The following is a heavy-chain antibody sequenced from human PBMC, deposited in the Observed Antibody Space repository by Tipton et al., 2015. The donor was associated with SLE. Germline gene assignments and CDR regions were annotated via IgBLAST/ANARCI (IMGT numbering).Heavy chain of an antibody. D-gene: IGHD6-13*01. J-gene: IGHJ4*02. CDR3: ARQPIAAAGTSNYFDY. CDR1: DDSVSSAYY. Sequence: TLSLTCIVSDDSVSSAYYWAWIRQPPGKGLQWIACIYRTGTTYVNPSLKSRVSMSMDTSNNRFSLTMTSLTVADTAVYYCARQPIAAAGTSNYFDYWGQGTLVTVSS. V-gene: IGHV4-38-2*02. CDR2: IYRTGTT.